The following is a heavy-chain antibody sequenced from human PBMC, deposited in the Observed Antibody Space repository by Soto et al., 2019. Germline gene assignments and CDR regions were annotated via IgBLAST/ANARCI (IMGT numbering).Heavy chain of an antibody. CDR2: ISSSSSYI. J-gene: IGHJ3*02. CDR1: GFTFSSYS. Sequence: EVQLVESGGGLVKPGGSLRLSCAASGFTFSSYSMNWVRQAPGKGLEWVSSISSSSSYIYYADSVKGRFTISRDNAKNSRYLQMNSLRAEDTAVYYCARKMAAAIDAFDIWGQGTMVTVSS. D-gene: IGHD6-13*01. CDR3: ARKMAAAIDAFDI. V-gene: IGHV3-21*01.